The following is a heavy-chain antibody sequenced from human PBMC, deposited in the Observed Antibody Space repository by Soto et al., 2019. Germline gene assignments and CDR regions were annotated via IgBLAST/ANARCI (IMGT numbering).Heavy chain of an antibody. CDR3: ARGRLYTAVAGRTVDD. V-gene: IGHV3-64*01. CDR2: ISSNECST. CDR1: GFTFSSYA. J-gene: IGHJ4*02. D-gene: IGHD6-19*01. Sequence: EVQLVESGGGLVQPGGSLRLSCAASGFTFSSYAMHWVRQAPGKGLENVSAISSNECSTYYANSVKGRFTISRDNSKNTLYLHMGRLSTEPMAVYYFARGRLYTAVAGRTVDDWGQGTLVTVPS.